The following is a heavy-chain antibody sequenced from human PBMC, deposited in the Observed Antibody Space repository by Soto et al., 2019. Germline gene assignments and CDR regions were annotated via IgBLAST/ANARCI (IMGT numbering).Heavy chain of an antibody. V-gene: IGHV1-69*02. D-gene: IGHD3-16*01. J-gene: IGHJ4*02. CDR3: ASGGSAGYYFDY. CDR2: IIPILGIA. Sequence: ASVKVSCKASGGTFSSYTISWVRQAPGQGLEWMGRIIPILGIANYAQKFQGRVTITADKSTSTAYMELSSLRSEDTAVYYCASGGSAGYYFDYWGQGTLVTVSS. CDR1: GGTFSSYT.